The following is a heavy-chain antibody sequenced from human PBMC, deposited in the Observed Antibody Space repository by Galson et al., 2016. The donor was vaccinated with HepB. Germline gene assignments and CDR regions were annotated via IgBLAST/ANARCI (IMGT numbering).Heavy chain of an antibody. V-gene: IGHV3-74*03. D-gene: IGHD3-3*01. CDR3: VRDESHDDHEFDY. CDR2: ISSDGSGT. J-gene: IGHJ4*01. Sequence: SLRLSCAASGFTFSSYWMHWVRQAPGKGLLWVSHISSDGSGTTYADSVKGRFTISRDNAKNTLYLQMNSLRAEDTAVYYCVRDESHDDHEFDYWGPGTLVTVSS. CDR1: GFTFSSYW.